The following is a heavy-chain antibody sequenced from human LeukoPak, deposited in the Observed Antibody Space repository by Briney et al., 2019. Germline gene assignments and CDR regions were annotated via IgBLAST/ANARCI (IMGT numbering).Heavy chain of an antibody. D-gene: IGHD5-12*01. Sequence: GGSLRLSCAASGFTFSSYAMSRVRQAPGKGLEWVSAISGSGDSTYYGDSVKGRFTISRDNSKNTPYLQMNSLRAEDTAVYYCANDLTRAVYSAYDFLPNLGNWGQGTLVTVSS. CDR2: ISGSGDST. CDR1: GFTFSSYA. V-gene: IGHV3-23*01. CDR3: ANDLTRAVYSAYDFLPNLGN. J-gene: IGHJ4*02.